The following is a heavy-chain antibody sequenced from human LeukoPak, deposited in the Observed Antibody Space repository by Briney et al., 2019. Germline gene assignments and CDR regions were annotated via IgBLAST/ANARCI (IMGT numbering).Heavy chain of an antibody. CDR1: GFTFDDYA. V-gene: IGHV3-9*03. CDR2: ISWNSGSI. D-gene: IGHD3-22*01. J-gene: IGHJ4*02. Sequence: SLRLSCAASGFTFDDYAMHWVRQAPGKGLEWVSGISWNSGSIGYADSVKGRFTISRDNAKNSLYLQMNSLRAEDMALYYCARYDSSGYYLDYWGQGTLVTVSS. CDR3: ARYDSSGYYLDY.